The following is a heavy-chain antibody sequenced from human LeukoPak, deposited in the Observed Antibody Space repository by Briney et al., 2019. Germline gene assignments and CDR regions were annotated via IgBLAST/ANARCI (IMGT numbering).Heavy chain of an antibody. V-gene: IGHV3-30*04. CDR3: ARDPRYCSGGSCYSKDYFDY. D-gene: IGHD2-15*01. CDR2: ISYDGSNK. CDR1: GFTFSSYA. J-gene: IGHJ4*02. Sequence: GGSLRLSCAASGFTFSSYAMHWVRQAPGKGLEWVAVISYDGSNKYYADSVKGRFTISRDNSKNTLYLQMNSLRAEDTAVYYCARDPRYCSGGSCYSKDYFDYWGQGTLVTVSS.